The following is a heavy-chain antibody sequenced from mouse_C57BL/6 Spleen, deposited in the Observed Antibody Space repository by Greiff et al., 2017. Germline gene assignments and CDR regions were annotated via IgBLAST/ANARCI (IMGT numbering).Heavy chain of an antibody. D-gene: IGHD1-1*01. Sequence: EVQLQQSGTVLARPGASVKMSCKTSGYTFTSYWMHWVKQRPGQGLEWIGAIYPGNSDTSYNQKFKGKDKLTAVTSASTAYMELSSLTNEDSAVYYCTVYYGSSPYYFDYWGQGTTLTVSS. CDR3: TVYYGSSPYYFDY. CDR1: GYTFTSYW. V-gene: IGHV1-5*01. CDR2: IYPGNSDT. J-gene: IGHJ2*01.